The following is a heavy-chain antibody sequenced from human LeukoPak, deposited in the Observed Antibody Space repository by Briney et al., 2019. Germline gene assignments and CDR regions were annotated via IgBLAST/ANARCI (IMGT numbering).Heavy chain of an antibody. CDR3: AKDRSKGSYGDDFDF. D-gene: IGHD1-26*01. CDR1: GITFSFYG. Sequence: GGSLRLSCEASGITFSFYGMNWVRQAPGKGLEWFSYISSSSSIIYYADSVKGRFTISRDNAKNSLYLQMNSLRVEDTAVYYCAKDRSKGSYGDDFDFWGQGTLVTVSS. CDR2: ISSSSSII. V-gene: IGHV3-48*01. J-gene: IGHJ4*02.